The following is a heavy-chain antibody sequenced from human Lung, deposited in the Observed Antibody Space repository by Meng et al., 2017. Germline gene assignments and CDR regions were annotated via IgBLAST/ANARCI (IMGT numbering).Heavy chain of an antibody. V-gene: IGHV4-34*01. CDR2: INHSGST. CDR3: TGGSTTMAHDFDY. Sequence: QVRLQQWGAGLLKPSETLSCTGVGSGVSFNDNDWSWIRQPPGNGLVWIGKINHSGSTNYNPFLGRRTIISEDTSQNNLSLMLSSVTAEDAADYCCTGGSTTMAHDFDYWGQGTLVTVSS. J-gene: IGHJ4*02. CDR1: GVSFNDND. D-gene: IGHD4-23*01.